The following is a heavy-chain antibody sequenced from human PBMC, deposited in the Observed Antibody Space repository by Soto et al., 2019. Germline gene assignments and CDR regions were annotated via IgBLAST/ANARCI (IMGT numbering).Heavy chain of an antibody. Sequence: GGSLRLSCAASGFTFSSYSMNWVRQAPGKGLEWVSSISSSSSYIYYADSVKGRFTISRDNAKNSLYLQMNSLRAEDTAVYYCARDRLSGPPDAFDIWGQGXMVTISS. CDR2: ISSSSSYI. CDR1: GFTFSSYS. D-gene: IGHD2-15*01. V-gene: IGHV3-21*01. CDR3: ARDRLSGPPDAFDI. J-gene: IGHJ3*02.